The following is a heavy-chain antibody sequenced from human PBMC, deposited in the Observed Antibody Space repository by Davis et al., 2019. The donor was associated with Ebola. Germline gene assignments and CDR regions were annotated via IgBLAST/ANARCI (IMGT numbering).Heavy chain of an antibody. CDR3: ARVYQIGYYDSSGFSPHFDY. CDR2: ISGSGGTI. CDR1: GFTFSSYA. D-gene: IGHD3-22*01. Sequence: GGSLRLSCAASGFTFSSYAMSWVRQAPGKGLEWVSAISGSGGTIYYADSVKGRFTISRDNAKNSLYLQMNSLRDEDTAVYYCARVYQIGYYDSSGFSPHFDYWGQGTLVTVSS. V-gene: IGHV3-23*01. J-gene: IGHJ4*02.